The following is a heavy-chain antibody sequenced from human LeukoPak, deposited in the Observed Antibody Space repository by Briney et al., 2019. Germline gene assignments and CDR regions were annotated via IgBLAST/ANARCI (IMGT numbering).Heavy chain of an antibody. Sequence: PSETLSLTCTVSGGSIGSSSYYWGWLRQPPGKGLEWIGSIYYSGSTYYNPSLTSRVIISADTPKNQFSLKLGSVTAADKSVSYCEVGGGDYEYYFDYWGQGTLATVSS. V-gene: IGHV4-39*07. CDR1: GGSIGSSSYY. CDR2: IYYSGST. CDR3: EVGGGDYEYYFDY. D-gene: IGHD4-17*01. J-gene: IGHJ4*02.